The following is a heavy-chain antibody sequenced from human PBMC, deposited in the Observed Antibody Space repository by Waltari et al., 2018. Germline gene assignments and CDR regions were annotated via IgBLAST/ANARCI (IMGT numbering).Heavy chain of an antibody. J-gene: IGHJ3*02. CDR3: AREGIYDFWSGYRPGAFDI. CDR2: INPNSGGT. D-gene: IGHD3-3*01. V-gene: IGHV1-2*02. CDR1: GYTFTGYY. Sequence: QVQLVQSGAEVKKPVASVKVSFKASGYTFTGYYMHWVRQAPGQGLEWMGWINPNSGGTNYAQKFQGRVTMTRDTSISTAYMELSRLRSDDTAVYYCAREGIYDFWSGYRPGAFDIWGQGTMVTVSS.